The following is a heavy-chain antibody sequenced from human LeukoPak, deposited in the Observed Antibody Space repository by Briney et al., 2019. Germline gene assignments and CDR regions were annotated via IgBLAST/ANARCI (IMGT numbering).Heavy chain of an antibody. V-gene: IGHV3-30*02. D-gene: IGHD3-22*01. CDR3: AKDEGVVVIGHNAPYY. CDR2: IRYDGSNK. J-gene: IGHJ4*02. Sequence: PGGSLRLSRAASGFTFSSYGMHWVRQAPGKGLEWVAFIRYDGSNKYYADSVKGRFTISSDNSKNTLYLQMNSLTAEDTAVYYCAKDEGVVVIGHNAPYYWGQGTLVTVSS. CDR1: GFTFSSYG.